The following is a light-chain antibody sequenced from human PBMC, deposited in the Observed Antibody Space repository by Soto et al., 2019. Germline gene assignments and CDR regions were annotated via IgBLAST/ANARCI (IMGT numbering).Light chain of an antibody. J-gene: IGKJ4*01. CDR1: QGINNR. CDR3: QNYNGAPPAGA. Sequence: DVQMTQSPSSLSASVGDRITITCRASQGINNRLAWYQQKPGKVPDLLISAASTLHSGVPSRFSGSGFGTAFTLTVGGLQPEDVATYYCQNYNGAPPAGAFGGGTKVEIK. CDR2: AAS. V-gene: IGKV1-27*01.